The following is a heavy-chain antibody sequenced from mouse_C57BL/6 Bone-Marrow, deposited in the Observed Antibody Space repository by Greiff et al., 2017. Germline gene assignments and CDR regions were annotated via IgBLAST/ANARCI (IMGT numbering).Heavy chain of an antibody. CDR2: ISDGGSYT. Sequence: EVQLVESGGGLVKPGGSLKLSCAASGFTFSSYAMSWVRQTPEKRLEWVATISDGGSYTYYPDNVKGRFTFSKDNAKNNLYLQMSHLKSEDTAMYDFARDYYGRSSYWYFYVWGTGTTVTVSS. J-gene: IGHJ1*03. CDR1: GFTFSSYA. D-gene: IGHD1-1*01. CDR3: ARDYYGRSSYWYFYV. V-gene: IGHV5-4*01.